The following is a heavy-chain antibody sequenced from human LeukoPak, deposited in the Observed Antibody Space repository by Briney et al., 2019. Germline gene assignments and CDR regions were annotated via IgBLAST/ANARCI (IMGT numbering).Heavy chain of an antibody. CDR2: IIPIFGTA. CDR1: GGTFSSYA. Sequence: ASVKVSCKASGGTFSSYAISWVRQAPGQGLEWMGGIIPIFGTANYAQKFQGRVTITADKSTSTAYMELSSLRSEDTAVYYCARDPTAMVEDYFDYWGQGTLVTVSS. J-gene: IGHJ4*02. CDR3: ARDPTAMVEDYFDY. D-gene: IGHD5-18*01. V-gene: IGHV1-69*06.